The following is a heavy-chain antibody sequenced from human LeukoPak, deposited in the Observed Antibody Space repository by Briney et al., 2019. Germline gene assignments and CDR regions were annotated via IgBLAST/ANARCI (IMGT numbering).Heavy chain of an antibody. CDR2: INPNNGGS. V-gene: IGHV1-2*06. CDR1: GYTFTAYY. Sequence: ASVKVSCKASGYTFTAYYMHWVRQAPGQGLEWMERINPNNGGSNYAQNFQGRVTMTRDTSISTAYMELSRLTSDDAAVYYCARGIHELDYWGQGTLVTVSS. J-gene: IGHJ4*02. CDR3: ARGIHELDY.